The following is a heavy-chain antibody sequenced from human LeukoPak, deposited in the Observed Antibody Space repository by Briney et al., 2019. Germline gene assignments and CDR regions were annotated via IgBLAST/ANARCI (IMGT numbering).Heavy chain of an antibody. CDR2: IIPIFGTA. CDR1: GGTFSSYA. V-gene: IGHV1-69*01. Sequence: ASVKVSCKASGGTFSSYAISWVRQAPGQGLEWMGGIIPIFGTANYAQKFQGRVTITADESTSTAYMELSSLRSEDTAVYYCARGGSGSYYKGPFDYWAREPWSPSPQ. J-gene: IGHJ4*02. D-gene: IGHD3-10*01. CDR3: ARGGSGSYYKGPFDY.